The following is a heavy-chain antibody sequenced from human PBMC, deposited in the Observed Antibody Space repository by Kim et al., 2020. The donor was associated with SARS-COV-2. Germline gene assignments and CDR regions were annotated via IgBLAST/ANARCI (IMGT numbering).Heavy chain of an antibody. V-gene: IGHV3-11*06. Sequence: VKGRFTISRDNAKNSLYLQVNSLRAEDTAVYYWARDRTPYSSSWNNWFDPWGQGTLVTVSS. D-gene: IGHD6-13*01. J-gene: IGHJ5*02. CDR3: ARDRTPYSSSWNNWFDP.